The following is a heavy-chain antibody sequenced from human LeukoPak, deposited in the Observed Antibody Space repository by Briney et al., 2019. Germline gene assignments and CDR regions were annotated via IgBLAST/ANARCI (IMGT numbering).Heavy chain of an antibody. J-gene: IGHJ4*02. CDR1: GGSISSGGYY. D-gene: IGHD6-13*01. V-gene: IGHV4-31*03. CDR2: VPYSGST. CDR3: AVKIAAAGFY. Sequence: SQTLSLTCSVSGGSISSGGYYWSWIRQHPGKGLEWIGYVPYSGSTFYNPSLKSRVTISLDTTKNRFSLRLTSVTAADTAVYYCAVKIAAAGFYWGQGTLVTVSS.